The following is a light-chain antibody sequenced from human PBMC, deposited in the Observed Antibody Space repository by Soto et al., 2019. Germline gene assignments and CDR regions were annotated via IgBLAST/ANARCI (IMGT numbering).Light chain of an antibody. J-gene: IGLJ1*01. Sequence: LVHPASVSQAPGPSSSISCTGTSSDVGGYNCVSWYQQHRGKAPKLMIYEVRNRDSGASNRFSGPKSGHTASLTISGLQAEEEADYSCSSYTSSSTLQVSGTRPKVTVL. CDR3: SSYTSSSTLQV. CDR2: EVR. CDR1: SSDVGGYNC. V-gene: IGLV2-14*01.